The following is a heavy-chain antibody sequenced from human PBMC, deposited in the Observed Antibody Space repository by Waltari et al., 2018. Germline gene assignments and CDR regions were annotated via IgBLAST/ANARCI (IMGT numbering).Heavy chain of an antibody. CDR1: GFTVSSFW. J-gene: IGHJ4*02. V-gene: IGHV3-7*01. Sequence: EVQLVESGGGLVQPGGSLRLSCAVSGFTVSSFWMSWVRQVPGKGLEWVANIKQEGTVEYYVNSVKGRFAISKDNAKNSLFLQMNSLRAEDTAIYYCATLDCAAKNCGYWGPGTMVTVSS. D-gene: IGHD2-15*01. CDR3: ATLDCAAKNCGY. CDR2: IKQEGTVE.